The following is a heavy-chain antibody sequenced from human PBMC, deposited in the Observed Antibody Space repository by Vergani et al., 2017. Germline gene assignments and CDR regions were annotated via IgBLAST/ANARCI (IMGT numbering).Heavy chain of an antibody. CDR3: AREGIAVPYNWFDP. J-gene: IGHJ5*02. CDR2: IYTSGST. CDR1: GGSISSYY. D-gene: IGHD6-19*01. V-gene: IGHV4-4*07. Sequence: QVQLQESGPGLLKPSETLSLTCTVSGGSISSYYWSWIRQPAGKGLEWIGRIYTSGSTNYNPSLKSRVTMSVDTSKNQFSLKLSSVTAADTAVDYCAREGIAVPYNWFDPWGQGTLVTVSS.